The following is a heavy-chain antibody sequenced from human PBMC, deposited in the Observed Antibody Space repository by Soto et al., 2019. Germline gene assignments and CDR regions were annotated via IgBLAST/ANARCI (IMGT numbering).Heavy chain of an antibody. CDR2: IFSSDEK. CDR3: ARILDTAMAPFDP. V-gene: IGHV2-26*01. D-gene: IGHD5-18*01. J-gene: IGHJ5*02. CDR1: GFSLSNARMG. Sequence: QVTLKESGPVLVKPTETLTLTCTVSGFSLSNARMGVSWIRQPPGKVLEWLAYIFSSDEKSYSTSLKNRLTIAKDTSESQVVLTMTNMDPVDTATYYCARILDTAMAPFDPWGQGTLVTVSS.